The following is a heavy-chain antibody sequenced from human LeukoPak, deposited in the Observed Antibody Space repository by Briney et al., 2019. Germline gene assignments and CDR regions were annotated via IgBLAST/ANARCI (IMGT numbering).Heavy chain of an antibody. J-gene: IGHJ6*03. CDR3: ARDHCSGGSCYSTHYYYYMDV. CDR2: ISSSSSYI. Sequence: PGGSLRLSCAASGFTFSSYSMNWVRQAPGKGLEWVSSISSSSSYIYYADSVKGRFTISRDNAKNSLYLQMNSLRAEDTAVYYCARDHCSGGSCYSTHYYYYMDVWGKGTTVTVSS. V-gene: IGHV3-21*01. CDR1: GFTFSSYS. D-gene: IGHD2-15*01.